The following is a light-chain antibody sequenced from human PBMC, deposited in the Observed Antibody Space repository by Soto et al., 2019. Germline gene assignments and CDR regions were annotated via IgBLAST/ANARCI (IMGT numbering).Light chain of an antibody. J-gene: IGKJ4*01. Sequence: DIPMTQSPATLSASVGDRVTMTCRASHSISNWLAWYQQKPGKAPKLLIYKASTLQFGVPSRFSGSGSGTEFTLTISGLQPDDFAIYYCQQNNSDPVTFGGGTKMEIK. V-gene: IGKV1-5*03. CDR3: QQNNSDPVT. CDR1: HSISNW. CDR2: KAS.